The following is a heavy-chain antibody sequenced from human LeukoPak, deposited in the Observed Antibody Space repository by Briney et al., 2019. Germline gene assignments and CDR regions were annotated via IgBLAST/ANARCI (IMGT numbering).Heavy chain of an antibody. J-gene: IGHJ3*02. CDR3: ARDSSTTVTGAFDI. V-gene: IGHV3-33*01. CDR2: IWYDGSNK. CDR1: GFTFSRYG. D-gene: IGHD4-17*01. Sequence: GGSLRLSCGASGFTFSRYGMHWVRQAPGKGLEWVAIIWYDGSNKYYADSVKGRFTISRDNSKSTLYLQMNSLRAEDTAVYYCARDSSTTVTGAFDIWGQGTMVTVPS.